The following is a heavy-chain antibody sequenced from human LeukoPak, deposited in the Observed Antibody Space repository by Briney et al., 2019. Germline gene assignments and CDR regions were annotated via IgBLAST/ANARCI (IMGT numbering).Heavy chain of an antibody. J-gene: IGHJ4*02. V-gene: IGHV1-69*06. Sequence: GASVKVSCKASGGTFSSYAISWVRQAPGQGLEWMGGIIPIFGTANYAQKFQGRVTITADKSTSTAYMELSSLRSEDTAVYYCARSGLSAGGYDFYWGQGTLVTVSS. CDR3: ARSGLSAGGYDFY. CDR2: IIPIFGTA. CDR1: GGTFSSYA. D-gene: IGHD5-12*01.